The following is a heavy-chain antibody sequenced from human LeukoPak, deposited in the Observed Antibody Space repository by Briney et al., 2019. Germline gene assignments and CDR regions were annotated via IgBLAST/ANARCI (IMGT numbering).Heavy chain of an antibody. CDR1: GFTFSSYA. Sequence: GGSLRLSCAASGFTFSSYAMSWVRQAPGKGLEWVSAIIGSGGSTYYADSVKGRFTISRDNSKNTLYLQMNSLRAEDTAVYYCAKARYSYGYGDLDYWGQGTLVTVSS. CDR3: AKARYSYGYGDLDY. D-gene: IGHD5-18*01. V-gene: IGHV3-23*01. CDR2: IIGSGGST. J-gene: IGHJ4*02.